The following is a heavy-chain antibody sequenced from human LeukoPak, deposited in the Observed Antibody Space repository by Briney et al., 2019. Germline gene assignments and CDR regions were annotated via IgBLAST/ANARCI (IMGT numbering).Heavy chain of an antibody. CDR3: AREVGLDV. Sequence: GGSLRLSCVASGFTFSSYAMNWVRQAPGKGLGWVANIKQDGSEKYYVDSVKGRFTISRDNAKNSLYLQMNSLRAEDTAVYYCAREVGLDVWGKGTTVSVSS. J-gene: IGHJ6*04. CDR2: IKQDGSEK. V-gene: IGHV3-7*01. CDR1: GFTFSSYA.